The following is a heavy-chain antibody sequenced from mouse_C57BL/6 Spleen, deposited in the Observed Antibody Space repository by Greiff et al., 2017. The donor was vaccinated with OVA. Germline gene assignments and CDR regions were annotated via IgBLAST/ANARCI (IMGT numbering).Heavy chain of an antibody. J-gene: IGHJ1*03. CDR3: ARRGYSNYGYFDV. CDR1: GYTFTDYY. D-gene: IGHD2-5*01. CDR2: INPYNGGT. Sequence: EVQLQQSGPVLVKPGASVKMSCKASGYTFTDYYMNWVKQSHGKSLEWIGVINPYNGGTSYNQKFKGKATLTVDKSSSTAYMELNSLTSEDSAVYYCARRGYSNYGYFDVWGTGTTVTVSS. V-gene: IGHV1-19*01.